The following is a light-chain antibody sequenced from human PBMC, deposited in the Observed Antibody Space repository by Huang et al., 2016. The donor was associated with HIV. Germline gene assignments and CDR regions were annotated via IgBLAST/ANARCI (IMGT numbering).Light chain of an antibody. V-gene: IGKV3-15*01. CDR1: QSVSSN. CDR3: QQYNNWPRT. J-gene: IGKJ2*01. Sequence: ERVLTQSPVSLSVSPGDRATLSCRASQSVSSNLAWYQQKPGQAPRLLIYDASTRASDVPARFSGSGSEIEFTLTISSLQSEDFAIYYCQQYNNWPRTFGQGPSWRSN. CDR2: DAS.